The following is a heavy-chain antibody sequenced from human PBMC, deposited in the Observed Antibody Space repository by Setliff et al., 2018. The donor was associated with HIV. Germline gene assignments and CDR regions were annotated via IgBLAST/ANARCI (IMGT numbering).Heavy chain of an antibody. CDR2: IDPNSGGT. Sequence: GASVKVSCKASGFTLANNYIHWVRQAPGQGLEWMGWIDPNSGGTKYAQKFEGRVTMTRDTTVNTVYIGVNSLRSDDTAVYYCSRGLCSNTSCRGVMDYWGQGTLVTVSS. CDR3: SRGLCSNTSCRGVMDY. CDR1: GFTLANNY. V-gene: IGHV1-2*02. J-gene: IGHJ4*02. D-gene: IGHD2-2*01.